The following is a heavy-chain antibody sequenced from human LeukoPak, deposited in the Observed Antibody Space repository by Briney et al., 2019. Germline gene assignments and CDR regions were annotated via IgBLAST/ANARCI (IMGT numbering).Heavy chain of an antibody. Sequence: ASVKVSCKASRYTFTSYDINWVRQATGQGLEWMGWMNPNSGNTGYAQKFQGRVTMTRNTSISTAYMELTSLRSEDTAVYYCARGAPGSYCSGGSCPYFDYWGQGTLATVSS. CDR2: MNPNSGNT. J-gene: IGHJ4*02. CDR1: RYTFTSYD. D-gene: IGHD2-15*01. V-gene: IGHV1-8*01. CDR3: ARGAPGSYCSGGSCPYFDY.